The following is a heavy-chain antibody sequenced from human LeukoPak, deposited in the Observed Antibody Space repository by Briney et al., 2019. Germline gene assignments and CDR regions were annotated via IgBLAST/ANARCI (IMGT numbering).Heavy chain of an antibody. CDR2: INPNSGGT. CDR3: ARDVNRITMVRGVIQDWFDP. CDR1: GYTFTGYY. Sequence: GASVKVSCKASGYTFTGYYMHWVRQAPGQGLEWRGWINPNSGGTNYAQKFQGRVTMTRDTSISTAYMELSRLRSDDTAVYYCARDVNRITMVRGVIQDWFDPWGQGTLVTVSS. V-gene: IGHV1-2*02. D-gene: IGHD3-10*01. J-gene: IGHJ5*02.